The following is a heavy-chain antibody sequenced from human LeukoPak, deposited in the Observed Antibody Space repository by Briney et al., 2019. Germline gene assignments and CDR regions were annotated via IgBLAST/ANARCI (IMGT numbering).Heavy chain of an antibody. D-gene: IGHD6-19*01. J-gene: IGHJ4*02. CDR2: ISGSGGST. CDR1: GFTFSSYA. Sequence: GESLKISCAASGFTFSSYAMSWVRQAPGKGLEWVSAISGSGGSTYYADSVKGRITISRDNSKNTLSLQMNSLRAEDTAVYFCAKGAVAGNQKPGGYWGQGTLVTVSS. CDR3: AKGAVAGNQKPGGY. V-gene: IGHV3-23*01.